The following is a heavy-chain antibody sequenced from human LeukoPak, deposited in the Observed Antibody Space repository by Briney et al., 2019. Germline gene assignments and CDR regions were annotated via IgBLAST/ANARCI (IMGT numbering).Heavy chain of an antibody. D-gene: IGHD2-2*01. CDR1: GYSISSGYY. V-gene: IGHV4-38-2*01. Sequence: PSETLSLTCAVSGYSISSGYYWGWIRQPPGKGLEWIGSIYHSGSTYYNPSLKSRVTISVDTSKNQFSLKLSSVTAADTAVYYCAGRSVVPANHYYYYMDVWGKRTTVTVSS. CDR2: IYHSGST. J-gene: IGHJ6*03. CDR3: AGRSVVPANHYYYYMDV.